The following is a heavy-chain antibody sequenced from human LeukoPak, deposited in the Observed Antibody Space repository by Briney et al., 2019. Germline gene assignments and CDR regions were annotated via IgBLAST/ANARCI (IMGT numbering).Heavy chain of an antibody. CDR1: GYTFTSYG. D-gene: IGHD3-9*01. V-gene: IGHV1-18*01. J-gene: IGHJ6*02. CDR2: ISAYNGNT. CDR3: ARDLPYYDILTGYYTAYYYYGMDV. Sequence: GASVKVSCKASGYTFTSYGISWVRQAPGQGLEWMGWISAYNGNTNYEQKLQGRVTMTTDTSTSTAYMELRSLRSDDTAVYYCARDLPYYDILTGYYTAYYYYGMDVWGQGTTVTVSS.